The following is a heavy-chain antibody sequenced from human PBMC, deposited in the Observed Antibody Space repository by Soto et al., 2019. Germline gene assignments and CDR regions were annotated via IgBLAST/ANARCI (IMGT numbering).Heavy chain of an antibody. J-gene: IGHJ4*02. CDR3: ARTTRPNCSGGTCYFDC. CDR1: GVTVTDSY. CDR2: IYSGGST. Sequence: GGSLRLSCAASGVTVTDSYMNWVRQAPGKGLEWVSVIYSGGSTSYADSVKGRFAISRDNSKNTLYLQMNSLRAEDAAVYYCARTTRPNCSGGTCYFDCWGQGTLVTVSS. D-gene: IGHD2-15*01. V-gene: IGHV3-66*01.